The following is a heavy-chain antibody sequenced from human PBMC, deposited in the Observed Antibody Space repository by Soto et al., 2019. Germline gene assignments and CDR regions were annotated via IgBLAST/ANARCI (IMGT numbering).Heavy chain of an antibody. V-gene: IGHV3-74*01. CDR2: INGDASQT. Sequence: GGFLTLAGAAWGFTFRTHWMHWVRQAPGKGLVWVSRINGDASQTTYADSVKGRLTISRDNAKKTLYLQMNNLRVEDTAVYYCAGDSSHGISVAGDYWGQGTLVTVSS. CDR3: AGDSSHGISVAGDY. CDR1: GFTFRTHW. D-gene: IGHD3-3*02. J-gene: IGHJ4*02.